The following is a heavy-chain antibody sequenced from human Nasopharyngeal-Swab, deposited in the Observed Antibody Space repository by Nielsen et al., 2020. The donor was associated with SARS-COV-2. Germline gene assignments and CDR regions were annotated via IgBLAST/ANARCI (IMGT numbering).Heavy chain of an antibody. D-gene: IGHD5-24*01. J-gene: IGHJ2*01. CDR1: GFTFSNYG. Sequence: SGAAPGFTFSNYGMHWVRQAPGKGLEWVALIWYDGSNKYYADSVKGRFTISRDNSKNTLYLQMNSLRAEDTAVYYCARGGWLQIITYFDLWGRGTLVTVSS. CDR2: IWYDGSNK. CDR3: ARGGWLQIITYFDL. V-gene: IGHV3-33*01.